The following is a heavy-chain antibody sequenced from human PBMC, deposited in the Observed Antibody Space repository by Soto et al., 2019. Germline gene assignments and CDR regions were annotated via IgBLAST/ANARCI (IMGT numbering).Heavy chain of an antibody. D-gene: IGHD2-21*02. J-gene: IGHJ4*02. CDR2: IYPGDSDT. V-gene: IGHV5-51*01. Sequence: PGESLKISCKGSGDSFTTYWIGWVRQMPGKGLEWMGMIYPGDSDTRYSPSFQGQVTISADKSITTAYLQWSSLKASDTAIYYCARGSTAYYFDYWGQGPQVTVSS. CDR3: ARGSTAYYFDY. CDR1: GDSFTTYW.